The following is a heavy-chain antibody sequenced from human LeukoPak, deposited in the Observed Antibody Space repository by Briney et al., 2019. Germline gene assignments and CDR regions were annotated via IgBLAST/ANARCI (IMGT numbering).Heavy chain of an antibody. CDR1: GYIFTGHY. V-gene: IGHV1-24*01. CDR2: FDPEDGET. Sequence: ASVKVSCKASGYIFTGHYMNWVRQVPGQGLEWMGGFDPEDGETIYAQKFQGRVTMTEDTSTDTAYMELSSLRSEDTAVYYCATYRGGQAAGGLFDYWGQGTLVTVSS. D-gene: IGHD2-15*01. CDR3: ATYRGGQAAGGLFDY. J-gene: IGHJ4*02.